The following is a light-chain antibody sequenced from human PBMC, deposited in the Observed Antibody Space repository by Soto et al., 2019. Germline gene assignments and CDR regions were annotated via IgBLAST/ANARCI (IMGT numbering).Light chain of an antibody. V-gene: IGLV2-14*01. CDR1: ISDVGAYNF. J-gene: IGLJ1*01. Sequence: QSALTQPASVSGSPGQSITISCTGTISDVGAYNFVSWYQHHPGRAPKLIIYEVTIRPSGVSNRFSGSKSGNTASLTISGLQAEDEADYYCSSYTTSAPYAFGSGTKVTVL. CDR3: SSYTTSAPYA. CDR2: EVT.